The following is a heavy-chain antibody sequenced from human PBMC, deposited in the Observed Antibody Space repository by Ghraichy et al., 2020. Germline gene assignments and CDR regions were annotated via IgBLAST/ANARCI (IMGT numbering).Heavy chain of an antibody. CDR3: ARGERANSGSYDY. Sequence: GGSLRLSCAASGFTFSSYGMHWVRQAPGKGLEWVAVIWYDGSNKYYADSVKGRFTISRDNSKNTLYLQMNSLRAEDTAVYYCARGERANSGSYDYWGQGTLVTVSS. CDR2: IWYDGSNK. CDR1: GFTFSSYG. V-gene: IGHV3-33*01. J-gene: IGHJ4*02. D-gene: IGHD1-26*01.